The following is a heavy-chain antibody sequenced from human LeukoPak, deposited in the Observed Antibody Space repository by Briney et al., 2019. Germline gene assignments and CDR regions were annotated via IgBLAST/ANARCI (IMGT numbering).Heavy chain of an antibody. J-gene: IGHJ3*02. Sequence: SETLSLTCAVYGGSFSGYYWSWIRQPPGKGLEWIGEINHSGSTNYNPSLKSRFTISVDTSKNQFSLKLSSVTAADTAVYYCARRGGYYYGSGRHAFDIWGQGTMVTVSS. CDR1: GGSFSGYY. V-gene: IGHV4-34*01. CDR3: ARRGGYYYGSGRHAFDI. D-gene: IGHD3-10*01. CDR2: INHSGST.